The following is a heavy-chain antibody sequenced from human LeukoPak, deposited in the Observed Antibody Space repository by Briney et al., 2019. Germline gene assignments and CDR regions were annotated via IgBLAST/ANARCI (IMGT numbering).Heavy chain of an antibody. CDR1: GFTFSSYS. CDR2: ISSSSSYI. J-gene: IGHJ4*02. CDR3: ARDPWFRELHYFDY. D-gene: IGHD3-10*01. V-gene: IGHV3-21*01. Sequence: GGSLRLSCAASGFTFSSYSMNWVRQAPGEGLEWVSSISSSSSYIYYADSVKGRFTISRDNAKNSLYLQMNSLRAEDTAVYYCARDPWFRELHYFDYWGQGTLVTVS.